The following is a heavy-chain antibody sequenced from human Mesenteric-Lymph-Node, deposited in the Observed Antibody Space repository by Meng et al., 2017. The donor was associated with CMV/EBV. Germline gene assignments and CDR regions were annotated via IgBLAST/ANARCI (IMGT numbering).Heavy chain of an antibody. CDR1: GFTFSTYG. J-gene: IGHJ4*02. Sequence: LSLTCAASGFTFSTYGMHWVRQAPGKGLEWVAFIRYDGSNKYYADSVKGRFTISRDNSKNTLYLQMNSLRAEDTAVYYCAKDSIDYYDSSGYSDYWGQGTLVTVSS. CDR2: IRYDGSNK. D-gene: IGHD3-22*01. CDR3: AKDSIDYYDSSGYSDY. V-gene: IGHV3-30*02.